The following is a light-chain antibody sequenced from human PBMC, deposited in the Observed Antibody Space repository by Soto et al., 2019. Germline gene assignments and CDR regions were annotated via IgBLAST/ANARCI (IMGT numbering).Light chain of an antibody. V-gene: IGLV1-44*01. CDR2: GND. J-gene: IGLJ3*02. CDR1: SSDIGSKS. Sequence: QSVLTQPPSASGTPGQRVTISCSGSSSDIGSKSVNWNQQLPGTAPKLLIYGNDQRPSGVPDRFSGSKSGTSASLTISGLQSEDEAEYSCATWDASLNCPVFGGGTKVTVL. CDR3: ATWDASLNCPV.